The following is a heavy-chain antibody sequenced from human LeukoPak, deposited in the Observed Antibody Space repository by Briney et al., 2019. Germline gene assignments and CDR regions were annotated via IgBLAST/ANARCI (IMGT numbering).Heavy chain of an antibody. Sequence: ASVKVSCKASGYTFTSYFIHWVRQAPGQGLEWMGVINPSGGSTSYAQKFQGRVTMTRDTSTSTVYMELRSLRSEDTAVYYCARGPAWFGESYFDYWGQGTLVTVSS. J-gene: IGHJ4*02. CDR1: GYTFTSYF. V-gene: IGHV1-46*01. D-gene: IGHD3-10*01. CDR2: INPSGGST. CDR3: ARGPAWFGESYFDY.